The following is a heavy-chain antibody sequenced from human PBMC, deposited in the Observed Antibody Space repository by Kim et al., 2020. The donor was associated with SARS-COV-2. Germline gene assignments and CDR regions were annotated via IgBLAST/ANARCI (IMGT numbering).Heavy chain of an antibody. CDR1: GFTFSGSA. V-gene: IGHV3-73*01. CDR3: TRGTPLVASYWDAFDI. Sequence: GGSLRLSCAASGFTFSGSAWHWVRQASGKGLEWVGRIRSKANSYATAYAASVKGRFTISRDDSKNTAYLQMNSLKTEDTAVYYCTRGTPLVASYWDAFDIWGQGTMVTVSS. J-gene: IGHJ3*02. CDR2: IRSKANSYAT. D-gene: IGHD1-26*01.